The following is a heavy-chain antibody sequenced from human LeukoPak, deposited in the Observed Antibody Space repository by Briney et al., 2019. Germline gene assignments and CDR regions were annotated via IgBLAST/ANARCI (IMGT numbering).Heavy chain of an antibody. D-gene: IGHD1-26*01. J-gene: IGHJ5*02. CDR1: GYTFSDYY. CDR2: INPNTGGT. V-gene: IGHV1-2*02. CDR3: ARDNSVGDNAWWFDP. Sequence: ASVKVSCKASGYTFSDYYFHWVRRAPGQGLEWMGWINPNTGGTNYAQKFLGRVTMTRDMSTSTDYMELSSLRSEDTAIYHCARDNSVGDNAWWFDPWGQGTLVTVSS.